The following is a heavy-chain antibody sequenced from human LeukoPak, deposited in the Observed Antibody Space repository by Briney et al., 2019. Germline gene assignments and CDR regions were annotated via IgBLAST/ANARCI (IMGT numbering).Heavy chain of an antibody. V-gene: IGHV1-69*13. Sequence: SVKVSCKASGGTFSSYAISWVRQAPGQGLEWMGGIIPIFGTANYAQKFQGRVTITADESTSTAYMELSSLRSEDTAVYYCARDHSNGWLPTEYYFDYWGQGTLVTVSS. D-gene: IGHD6-19*01. CDR1: GGTFSSYA. CDR3: ARDHSNGWLPTEYYFDY. J-gene: IGHJ4*02. CDR2: IIPIFGTA.